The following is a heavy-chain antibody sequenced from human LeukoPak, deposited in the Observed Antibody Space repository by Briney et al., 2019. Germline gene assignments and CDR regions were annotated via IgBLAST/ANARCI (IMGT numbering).Heavy chain of an antibody. D-gene: IGHD3-16*01. J-gene: IGHJ2*01. CDR2: IRYDGGDK. Sequence: GGSLRLSCAASGVTSSSYGMHCGPHAPRKGLWRVAFIRYDGGDKYSADSVKGRFTISKDNSKNALSLQMNSLRAEDTAVYYCARDGGTDTHDWYFDLWGRGTQVTVFS. CDR1: GVTSSSYG. CDR3: ARDGGTDTHDWYFDL. V-gene: IGHV3-30*02.